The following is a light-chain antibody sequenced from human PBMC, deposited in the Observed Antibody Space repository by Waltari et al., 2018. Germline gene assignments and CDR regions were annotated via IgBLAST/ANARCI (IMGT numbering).Light chain of an antibody. CDR1: QSVTRA. J-gene: IGKJ1*01. CDR3: QHYLRLPVT. CDR2: GAS. V-gene: IGKV3-20*01. Sequence: EIVLTQSPGTLSLSPGESATLSCRTSQSVTRALAWYQQKPGQALRLLIYGASNRATGIPDRFSGSGSGTDFSLTISSLEPEDFAVYYCQHYLRLPVTFGQGTKVEVK.